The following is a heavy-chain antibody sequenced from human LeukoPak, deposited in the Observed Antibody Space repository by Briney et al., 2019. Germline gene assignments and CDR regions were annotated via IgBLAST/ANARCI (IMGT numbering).Heavy chain of an antibody. CDR3: AKVPGIVVVPAAIFDY. V-gene: IGHV3-21*04. CDR1: GFTFSSYS. CDR2: ISSSSSYI. D-gene: IGHD2-2*02. J-gene: IGHJ4*02. Sequence: PGGSLRLSCAASGFTFSSYSMNWVRQAPGKGLEWVSSISSSSSYIYYADSVKGRFTISRDNAKNSLYLQMNSLRAEDTAVYYCAKVPGIVVVPAAIFDYWGQGTLVTVSS.